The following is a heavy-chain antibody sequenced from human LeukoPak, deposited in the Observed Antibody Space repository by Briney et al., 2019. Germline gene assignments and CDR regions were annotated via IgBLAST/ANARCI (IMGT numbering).Heavy chain of an antibody. V-gene: IGHV5-51*01. CDR2: IYPRDSTT. CDR1: GYYSGVSFTSHS. J-gene: IGHJ3*02. Sequence: GESLKISCQGSGYYSGVSFTSHSIAWVRQMPGKGLEWMGIIYPRDSTTLYSPSFQGQVTISADKSISTAYLQWSSLKASDTAMYYCARLKAVAGLGAFDIWGQGTMVTVSS. CDR3: ARLKAVAGLGAFDI. D-gene: IGHD6-19*01.